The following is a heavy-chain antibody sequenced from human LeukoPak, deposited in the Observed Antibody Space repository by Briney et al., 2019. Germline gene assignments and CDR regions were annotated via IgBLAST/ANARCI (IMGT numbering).Heavy chain of an antibody. V-gene: IGHV3-64*01. CDR1: GFTFSSYA. J-gene: IGHJ4*02. Sequence: SGGSLRLSCAASGFTFSSYAMHWVRQAPGKGLEYVSAISSNGGSTYYANSVKGRFTISRDNSKNTLYLQMGSLRAEDMAVYYCARDVEYDYVWGSYRSPLGYWGQGTLVTVSS. D-gene: IGHD3-16*02. CDR2: ISSNGGST. CDR3: ARDVEYDYVWGSYRSPLGY.